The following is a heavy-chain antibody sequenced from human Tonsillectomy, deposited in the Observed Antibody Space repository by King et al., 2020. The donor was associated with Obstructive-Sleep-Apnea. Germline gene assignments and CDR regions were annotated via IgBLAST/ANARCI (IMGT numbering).Heavy chain of an antibody. D-gene: IGHD3-10*01. J-gene: IGHJ3*02. CDR1: GFTFSSYA. Sequence: QLVQSGGGLVQPGGSLRLSCAASGFTFSSYAMSWVRQAPGKGLEWVSAISGSGGSTYYADSVKGRFTISRDNSKNTLYLQMNSLRAEDTAVYYCAKAPVRGVITTTTYDIWGQGTMVTVSS. CDR2: ISGSGGST. V-gene: IGHV3-23*04. CDR3: AKAPVRGVITTTTYDI.